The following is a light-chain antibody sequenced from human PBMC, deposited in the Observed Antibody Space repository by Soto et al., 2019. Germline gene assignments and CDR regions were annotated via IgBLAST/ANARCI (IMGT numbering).Light chain of an antibody. J-gene: IGLJ2*01. CDR2: DNN. CDR3: GTWDSSLSAVV. Sequence: QSVLTQPPSVSAAPGQKVTISRSGSSSDIGNKYLSWYQQLPGTAPKLLIYDNNKRPSGIPDRCSGSKSGTSATLGITGLQTGDEADYYCGTWDSSLSAVVVGGGTKLTVL. CDR1: SSDIGNKY. V-gene: IGLV1-51*01.